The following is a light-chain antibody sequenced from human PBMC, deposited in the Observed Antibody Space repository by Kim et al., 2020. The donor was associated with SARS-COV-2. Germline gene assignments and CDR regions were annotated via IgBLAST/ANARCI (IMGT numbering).Light chain of an antibody. CDR1: SSDVGGYNY. J-gene: IGLJ1*01. V-gene: IGLV2-14*03. CDR2: DVS. Sequence: LTQPASVSGSPGQSITISCTGTSSDVGGYNYVSWYQQHPGKAPKLMIYDVSNRPSGVSNRFSGSKSGNTASLTISGLQAEDESDYYCSSYTGSSTLVFGTGTKVTVL. CDR3: SSYTGSSTLV.